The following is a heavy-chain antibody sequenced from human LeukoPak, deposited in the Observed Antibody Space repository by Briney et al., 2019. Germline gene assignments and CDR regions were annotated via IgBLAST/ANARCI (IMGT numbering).Heavy chain of an antibody. CDR2: IYPGDSDT. D-gene: IGHD2-8*02. CDR3: ARRVDSYWFFDY. CDR1: GYCFNNYW. V-gene: IGHV5-51*01. J-gene: IGHJ4*02. Sequence: GESLKVCCPGSGYCFNNYWIGLVREIPGKGLEWMGIIYPGDSDTRYIPSFQGQVTISADKSISTAYLQWSSLKASDTAMYYCARRVDSYWFFDYWGQGTLVTVSS.